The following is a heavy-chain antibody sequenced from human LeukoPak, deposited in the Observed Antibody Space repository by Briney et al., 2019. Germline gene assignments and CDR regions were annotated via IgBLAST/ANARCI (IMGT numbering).Heavy chain of an antibody. CDR3: ARDRGCSGGTCYSQWFDP. V-gene: IGHV4-59*01. CDR2: IYYSGPT. D-gene: IGHD2-15*01. CDR1: VVSISSYY. J-gene: IGHJ5*02. Sequence: PSETLSLTCTICVVSISSYYWSWIRQSPGKGLEGIGFIYYSGPTNYNPSLKSRVTISLDTSKNQFSLKLSSVTAADTAMYYCARDRGCSGGTCYSQWFDPWGQGTLVTVSS.